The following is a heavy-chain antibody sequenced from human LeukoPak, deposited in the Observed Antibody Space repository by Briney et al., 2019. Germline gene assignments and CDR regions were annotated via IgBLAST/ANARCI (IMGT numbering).Heavy chain of an antibody. CDR1: GFTFSSYA. J-gene: IGHJ6*02. CDR2: ISNDGST. V-gene: IGHV3-23*01. CDR3: AKDSSITNYYYGMDV. Sequence: GGSVRLSCVASGFTFSSYAMNWVRQAPGKGLEWVSVISNDGSTNYADAVKGRFPISRDNSKNTLYLQINSLRAEDTAVYYCAKDSSITNYYYGMDVWGRGATV. D-gene: IGHD3-3*02.